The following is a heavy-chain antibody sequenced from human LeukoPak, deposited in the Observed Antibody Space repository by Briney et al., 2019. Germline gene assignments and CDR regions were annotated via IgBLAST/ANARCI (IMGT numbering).Heavy chain of an antibody. Sequence: GGSLRLSCAGSGFTFGGYGMHWFRQTPGKGLEWVAVISHDGSNKYYADSVKGRFTISRDNSKNTLYLQMNSLRAEDTAVYYCARYCSGGSCYPIWGQGTLVTVSS. CDR2: ISHDGSNK. CDR1: GFTFGGYG. J-gene: IGHJ4*02. CDR3: ARYCSGGSCYPI. V-gene: IGHV3-30*03. D-gene: IGHD2-15*01.